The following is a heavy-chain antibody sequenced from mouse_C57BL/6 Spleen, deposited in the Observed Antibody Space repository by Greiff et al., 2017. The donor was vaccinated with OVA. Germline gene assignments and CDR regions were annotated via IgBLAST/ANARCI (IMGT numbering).Heavy chain of an antibody. Sequence: QVQLQQSGPELVKPGASVKISCKASGYAFSSSWMNWVKQRPGKGLEWIGRIYPGDGDTNYNGKFKGKATLTADKSSSTAYMQLSSLTSEDSAVYVCARCNGNYDAMDYWGQGTSVTVSS. CDR2: IYPGDGDT. CDR3: ARCNGNYDAMDY. CDR1: GYAFSSSW. D-gene: IGHD2-1*01. V-gene: IGHV1-82*01. J-gene: IGHJ4*01.